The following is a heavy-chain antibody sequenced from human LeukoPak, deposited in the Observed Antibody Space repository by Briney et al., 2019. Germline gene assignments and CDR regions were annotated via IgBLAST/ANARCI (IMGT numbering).Heavy chain of an antibody. Sequence: GGSLRLSCAASGFTFSSYGMSWVRQAPGKGLEWVSAISGSGGSTYYADSVKGRFTTSRDNSKNTLYLQMNSLRAEDTAVYYCAKDSSGYGPYYFDYWGQGTLVTVSS. D-gene: IGHD5-12*01. CDR2: ISGSGGST. CDR3: AKDSSGYGPYYFDY. V-gene: IGHV3-23*01. CDR1: GFTFSSYG. J-gene: IGHJ4*02.